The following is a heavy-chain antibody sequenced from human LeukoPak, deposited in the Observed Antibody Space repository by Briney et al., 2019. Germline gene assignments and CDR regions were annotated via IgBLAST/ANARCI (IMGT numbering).Heavy chain of an antibody. CDR3: ARDLRSIAARGYYYYGMDV. V-gene: IGHV1-2*02. Sequence: GASVKVSCKASGYTFTGYYMHWVRQAPGQGLEWMGWINPNSGGTNYAQKFQGRVTMTRDTSISTAYMERSRLRSDGTAVYYCARDLRSIAARGYYYYGMDVWGQGTTVTVSS. CDR2: INPNSGGT. J-gene: IGHJ6*02. CDR1: GYTFTGYY. D-gene: IGHD6-6*01.